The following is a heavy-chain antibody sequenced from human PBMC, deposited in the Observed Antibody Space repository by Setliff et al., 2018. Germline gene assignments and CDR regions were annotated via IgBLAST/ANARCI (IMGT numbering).Heavy chain of an antibody. CDR3: ARGGYGGYHEALDV. D-gene: IGHD5-12*01. Sequence: ASVKVSCKTSGYPFTHQGISWVRQAPGQGLEWMGWISAYNGNTNFIQKFHXXXXXXXXXXXXXXXXXXXXXGSDDTAMYYCARGGYGGYHEALDVWGQGTMVTVSS. CDR2: ISAYNGNT. CDR1: GYPFTHQG. V-gene: IGHV1-18*01. J-gene: IGHJ3*01.